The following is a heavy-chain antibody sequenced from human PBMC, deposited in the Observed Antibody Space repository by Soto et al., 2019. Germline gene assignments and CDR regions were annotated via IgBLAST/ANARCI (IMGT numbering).Heavy chain of an antibody. V-gene: IGHV3-15*07. CDR1: GFSITNTW. CDR3: NSYPDFWGGHPPL. J-gene: IGHJ4*02. Sequence: EVQLVESGGGLVQPGGSLRLSCAASGFSITNTWMHWVRQAPGKGLEWVGRVKSKAAGGTADYAAPVTGRFTVSRDDSKNTQYLQMNSLKMEDTAVYYCNSYPDFWGGHPPLWGQGTLVTVSS. CDR2: VKSKAAGGTA. D-gene: IGHD3-3*01.